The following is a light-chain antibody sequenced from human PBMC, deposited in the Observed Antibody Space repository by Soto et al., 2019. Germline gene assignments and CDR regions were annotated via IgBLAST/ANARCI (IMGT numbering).Light chain of an antibody. Sequence: SYELTQPPSVSVSPGQTASITCSGDKLGDKYACWYQQKPGQSPVLVIYQDSKRPSGIPERFSGSNSGNTATLTISRTQAMDEADYYCQAWDSSTGNVFGTGTKLTVL. CDR1: KLGDKY. CDR2: QDS. CDR3: QAWDSSTGNV. V-gene: IGLV3-1*01. J-gene: IGLJ1*01.